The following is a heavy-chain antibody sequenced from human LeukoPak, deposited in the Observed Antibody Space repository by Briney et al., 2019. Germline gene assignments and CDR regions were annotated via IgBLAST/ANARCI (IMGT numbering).Heavy chain of an antibody. Sequence: PGGSLRLSCAASGFTFSSYPMSWVRQAPGKGLEWVSAISGSGGSTYYADSVKGRFTISRDNSKNTLYLQMNSLRAEDTAVYYCAKDHVGWFGELLPDFDYWGQGTLVTVSS. V-gene: IGHV3-23*01. CDR3: AKDHVGWFGELLPDFDY. J-gene: IGHJ4*02. D-gene: IGHD3-10*01. CDR1: GFTFSSYP. CDR2: ISGSGGST.